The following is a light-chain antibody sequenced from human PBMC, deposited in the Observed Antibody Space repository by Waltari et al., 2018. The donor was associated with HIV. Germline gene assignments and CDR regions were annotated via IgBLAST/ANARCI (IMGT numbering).Light chain of an antibody. V-gene: IGKV2-28*01. Sequence: DIVLTQSPVSLPVTPGEAASISCGSRQSLLHGHGNKYLDWYLQRPGQPPQLLIYLGSNRASGVPDKFSGSGSGTNFTLKISKVEADDVGIYYCMQALQTPRTFGGGTKVEIK. J-gene: IGKJ4*01. CDR2: LGS. CDR3: MQALQTPRT. CDR1: QSLLHGHGNKY.